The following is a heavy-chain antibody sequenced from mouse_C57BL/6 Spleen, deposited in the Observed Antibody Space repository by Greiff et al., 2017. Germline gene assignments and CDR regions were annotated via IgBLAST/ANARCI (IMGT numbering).Heavy chain of an antibody. CDR2: INPGSGGT. CDR3: ARGGGYGYDC. D-gene: IGHD2-2*01. J-gene: IGHJ2*01. CDR1: GYAFTNYL. Sequence: VQLQQSGAELVRPGTSVKVSCKASGYAFTNYLIEWVKQRPGQGLEWIGVINPGSGGTNYNEKFKGKATLTADKSSSTAYMQLSSLTSEDSAVYFCARGGGYGYDCWGQGTTLTVSS. V-gene: IGHV1-54*01.